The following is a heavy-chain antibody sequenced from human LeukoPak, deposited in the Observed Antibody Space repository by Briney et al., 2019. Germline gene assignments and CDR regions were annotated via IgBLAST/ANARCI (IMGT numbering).Heavy chain of an antibody. J-gene: IGHJ6*03. CDR3: ARGSTESLFLTGYYYYYMDV. V-gene: IGHV3-21*01. D-gene: IGHD3-9*01. Sequence: GGSLRLSCAASGFTFSSYSMNWVRQAPGKGLEWVSSISSSSSYIYYADSVKGRFTISRDNAKNSLYLQMNSLRAEDTAVYYCARGSTESLFLTGYYYYYMDVWGKGTTVAVSS. CDR1: GFTFSSYS. CDR2: ISSSSSYI.